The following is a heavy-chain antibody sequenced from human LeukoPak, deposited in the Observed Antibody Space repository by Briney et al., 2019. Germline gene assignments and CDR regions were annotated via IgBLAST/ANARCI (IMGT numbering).Heavy chain of an antibody. V-gene: IGHV1-2*02. CDR2: INPNSGGT. J-gene: IGHJ6*03. CDR3: AREYCSSTSCSIYMDV. Sequence: ASVNVSCKASGYTFTGYYMHWVRQAPGQGLEWMGWINPNSGGTNYAQKFQGRVTMTRDTSISTAYMELSRLRSDDTAVYYCAREYCSSTSCSIYMDVWGKGTTVTVSS. CDR1: GYTFTGYY. D-gene: IGHD2-2*01.